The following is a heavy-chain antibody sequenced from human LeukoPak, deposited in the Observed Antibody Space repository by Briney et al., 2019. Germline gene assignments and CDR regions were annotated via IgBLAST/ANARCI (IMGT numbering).Heavy chain of an antibody. V-gene: IGHV3-43*02. CDR3: AKGPSGGLGYYYYYYYMDV. CDR1: GFTFDDYA. Sequence: GGSLILSCAASGFTFDDYAMHWVRQAPGKGLEWVSLISGDGGSTYYADSVKGRFTISRDNSKNSLYLQMNSLRTEDNALYYCAKGPSGGLGYYYYYYYMDVWGKGTTVTVSS. J-gene: IGHJ6*03. CDR2: ISGDGGST. D-gene: IGHD3-16*01.